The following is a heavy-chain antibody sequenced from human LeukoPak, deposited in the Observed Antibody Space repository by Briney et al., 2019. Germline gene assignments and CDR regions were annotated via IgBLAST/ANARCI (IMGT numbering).Heavy chain of an antibody. Sequence: SETLSLTCTVSGYSISSGYYWSWIRQPPGKGLEWIGEINHSGSTNYNPPLKSRVTISVDTSKNQFSLKLSSVTAADTAVYYCARVSLLLWFGELLRWFDSWGQGTLVTVSS. J-gene: IGHJ5*01. CDR1: GYSISSGYY. V-gene: IGHV4-38-2*02. CDR2: INHSGST. CDR3: ARVSLLLWFGELLRWFDS. D-gene: IGHD3-10*01.